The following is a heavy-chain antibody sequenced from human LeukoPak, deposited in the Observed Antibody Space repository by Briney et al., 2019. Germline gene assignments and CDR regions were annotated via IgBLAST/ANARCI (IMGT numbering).Heavy chain of an antibody. Sequence: GGSLRLSCAASGFTFSSAWMSWVRQAPGKGLEWVAYIQYDGSNEQYADSVKGRFSISRDSSKNILYLQMNSLRAEDTAVYYCATDLGDYGDYLRCWGQGAQVTVSS. V-gene: IGHV3-30*02. CDR3: ATDLGDYGDYLRC. CDR2: IQYDGSNE. J-gene: IGHJ4*02. CDR1: GFTFSSAW. D-gene: IGHD4-17*01.